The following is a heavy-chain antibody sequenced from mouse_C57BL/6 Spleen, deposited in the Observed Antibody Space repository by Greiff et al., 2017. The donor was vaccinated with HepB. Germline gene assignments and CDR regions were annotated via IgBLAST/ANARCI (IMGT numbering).Heavy chain of an antibody. D-gene: IGHD1-1*01. CDR1: GYTFTSYW. J-gene: IGHJ4*01. V-gene: IGHV1-64*01. Sequence: VQLQESGAELVKPGASVKLSCKASGYTFTSYWMHWVKQRPGQGLEWIGMIYPNSGSTNYNEKFKSKDTLTVDKSSRTAYMQLSSLTSEDSAVYYCAKIYYYGSSYLWAWGKGTSGTVYS. CDR3: AKIYYYGSSYLWA. CDR2: IYPNSGST.